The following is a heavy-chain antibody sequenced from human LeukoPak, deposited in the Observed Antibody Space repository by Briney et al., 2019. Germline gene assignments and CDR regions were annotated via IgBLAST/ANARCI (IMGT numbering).Heavy chain of an antibody. D-gene: IGHD3-3*01. J-gene: IGHJ6*03. CDR1: GVSISSYY. CDR3: ARVRSLEWPAPMDV. CDR2: IYYRGST. Sequence: PSETLSLTCSVSGVSISSYYWTWFRQPPGKGLEWLGYIYYRGSTYYNPSLKSRVTISLDTSKNQLSLKLNSVTAADTAVYYCARVRSLEWPAPMDVWGIGTTVTVSS. V-gene: IGHV4-59*01.